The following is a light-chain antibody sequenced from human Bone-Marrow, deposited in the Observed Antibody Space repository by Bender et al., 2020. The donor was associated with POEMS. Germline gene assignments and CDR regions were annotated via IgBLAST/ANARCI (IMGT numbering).Light chain of an antibody. CDR3: QAWDRNTAI. CDR2: SSD. J-gene: IGLJ2*01. Sequence: YVLTQSPSVSVAPGQTARITCGGNNIGSESVHWYQQKPGQSPVVVIYSSDRRPSGIPERFSGSNSGNTATLTISGTQAMDEADYYCQAWDRNTAIFGGGTKLTVL. CDR1: NIGSES. V-gene: IGLV3-21*01.